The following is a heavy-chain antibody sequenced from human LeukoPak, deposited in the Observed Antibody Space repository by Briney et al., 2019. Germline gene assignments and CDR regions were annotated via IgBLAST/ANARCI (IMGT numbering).Heavy chain of an antibody. CDR2: IYYSGST. V-gene: IGHV4-59*01. CDR1: GGSISSYY. J-gene: IGHJ4*02. D-gene: IGHD2-21*02. Sequence: SSETLSLTCTVSGGSISSYYWSWIRQPPGKGLEWIGYIYYSGSTNYNPSLKSRVTISVDTSKNQFSLKLSSVTAADTAVYYCATLSSGGGDRKGLYYFDYWGQGTLVTVSS. CDR3: ATLSSGGGDRKGLYYFDY.